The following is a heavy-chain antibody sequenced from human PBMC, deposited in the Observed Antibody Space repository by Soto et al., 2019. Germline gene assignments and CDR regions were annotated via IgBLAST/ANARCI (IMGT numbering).Heavy chain of an antibody. CDR3: ARAFYYYGSGSYFQNFDY. CDR2: IIPIFGTA. Sequence: ASVKVSCKASGGTFSSYAISWVRQAPGQGLEWMGGIIPIFGTANYAQKFQGRVTIIADKSTSTAYMELSSLRSEDTAVYYCARAFYYYGSGSYFQNFDYWGQGTLFTVSS. V-gene: IGHV1-69*06. J-gene: IGHJ4*02. D-gene: IGHD3-10*01. CDR1: GGTFSSYA.